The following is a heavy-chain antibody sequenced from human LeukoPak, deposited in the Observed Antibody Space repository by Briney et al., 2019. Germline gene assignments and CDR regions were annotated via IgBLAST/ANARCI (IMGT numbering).Heavy chain of an antibody. CDR1: GGSFSGYY. Sequence: SETLSLTCAVYGGSFSGYYWSWIRQPPGKGLEWIGEINHSGSTNYNPSLKSRVTISVDTSKNQFSLKLSSVTAADTAVYYCARDENGLDYWGQGTLVTVSS. CDR3: ARDENGLDY. V-gene: IGHV4-34*01. CDR2: INHSGST. D-gene: IGHD2-8*01. J-gene: IGHJ4*02.